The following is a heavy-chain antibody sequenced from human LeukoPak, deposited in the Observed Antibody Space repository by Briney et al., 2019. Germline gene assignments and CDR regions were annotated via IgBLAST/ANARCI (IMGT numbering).Heavy chain of an antibody. J-gene: IGHJ3*02. CDR2: ISSSGSTI. Sequence: GGSLRLSCAASGFPFSSYEMNWVRQAPGKGLEWVSYISSSGSTIYYADSVKGRFTISRDNAKNSLYLQMNSLRAEDTAVYYCARGTYAFDIWGQGTMVTVSS. CDR3: ARGTYAFDI. V-gene: IGHV3-48*03. CDR1: GFPFSSYE.